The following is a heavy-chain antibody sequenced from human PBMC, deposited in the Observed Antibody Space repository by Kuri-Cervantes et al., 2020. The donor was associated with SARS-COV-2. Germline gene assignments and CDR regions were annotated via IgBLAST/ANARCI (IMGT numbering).Heavy chain of an antibody. CDR3: AKDRAGVHDF. CDR2: ISSVGKNK. CDR1: GFNFSTTD. D-gene: IGHD2-21*01. V-gene: IGHV3-30*18. J-gene: IGHJ4*02. Sequence: GGSLTLSCVASGFNFSTTDMHWVRQAPGKGLEWVTFISSVGKNKKCMASGKGRFTISRDNSQNTLHLQMKSLRDADAAIYYCAKDRAGVHDFWGQGTLVTVSS.